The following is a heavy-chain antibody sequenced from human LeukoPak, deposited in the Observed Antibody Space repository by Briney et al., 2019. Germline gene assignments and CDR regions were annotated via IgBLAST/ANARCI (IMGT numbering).Heavy chain of an antibody. CDR2: IYTSGST. CDR1: GGSISCYY. V-gene: IGHV4-4*07. J-gene: IGHJ6*03. D-gene: IGHD6-13*01. CDR3: ARSRDSSSWSYYYYDYMDV. Sequence: SETLSLTCTVSGGSISCYYWSWIRQPAWKGLEGIGRIYTSGSTNYNPSLESRVTMSIDTSKTQFSLKMSSVTAAVTAVYYCARSRDSSSWSYYYYDYMDVWGKGTTVTVSS.